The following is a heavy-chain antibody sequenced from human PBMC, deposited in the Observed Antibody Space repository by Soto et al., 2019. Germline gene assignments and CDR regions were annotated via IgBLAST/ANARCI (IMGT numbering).Heavy chain of an antibody. V-gene: IGHV3-30*03. J-gene: IGHJ5*02. Sequence: QVQLVESGGGVVQPGRSLRLSCAASGFTFSSYGMHWVRQAPGKGLEWVAVISYDGSNKYYADSVKGRFTISRDNSKNTQYLQMNCLRAEDKAVYYCAYYPEVGSGYRFDPWGPGTMVTVSS. CDR2: ISYDGSNK. CDR3: AYYPEVGSGYRFDP. D-gene: IGHD3-22*01. CDR1: GFTFSSYG.